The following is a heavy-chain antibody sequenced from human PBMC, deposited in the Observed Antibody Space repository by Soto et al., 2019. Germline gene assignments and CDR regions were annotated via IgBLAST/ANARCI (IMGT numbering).Heavy chain of an antibody. J-gene: IGHJ6*03. CDR3: AKVKQPPYLYYYYYYMDV. CDR2: IIPIFGTA. V-gene: IGHV1-69*13. D-gene: IGHD6-13*01. Sequence: GASVKVSCKASGGTFSSYAISWVRQAPGQGLEWMGGIIPIFGTANYAQKFQGRVTITADESTSTAYMELSSLRAEDTAVYYCAKVKQPPYLYYYYYYMDVWGKGTTVTVSS. CDR1: GGTFSSYA.